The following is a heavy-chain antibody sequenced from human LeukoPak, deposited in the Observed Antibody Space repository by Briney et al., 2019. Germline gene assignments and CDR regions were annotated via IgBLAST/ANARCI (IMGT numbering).Heavy chain of an antibody. D-gene: IGHD3-3*01. Sequence: PGGSLRLSCAASGFTFSSYGMSWVRQAPGKGLEWVSSISVSGGSTYYADSVKGRFTISRDNSKNTLYLQMNSLRVEDTAVYYCAKSTTYDFWSGYAVNSFYYWGQGTLFSVSS. CDR2: ISVSGGST. V-gene: IGHV3-23*01. J-gene: IGHJ4*02. CDR3: AKSTTYDFWSGYAVNSFYY. CDR1: GFTFSSYG.